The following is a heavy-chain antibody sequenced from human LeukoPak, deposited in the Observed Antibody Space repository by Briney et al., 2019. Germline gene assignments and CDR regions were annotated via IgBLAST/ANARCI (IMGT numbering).Heavy chain of an antibody. CDR3: AKNGDRGAYCSGGSCYPYYYYYMDV. J-gene: IGHJ6*03. CDR2: ISSTGGTT. CDR1: GFSFSSYG. V-gene: IGHV3-23*01. D-gene: IGHD2-15*01. Sequence: GGSLRLSCAASGFSFSSYGMSWVRQAPGKGLEWVSAISSTGGTTYYADSVKGRFTISRDNSKNTLYLQMNSLRAEDTAIYYCAKNGDRGAYCSGGSCYPYYYYYMDVWGKGTTVTISS.